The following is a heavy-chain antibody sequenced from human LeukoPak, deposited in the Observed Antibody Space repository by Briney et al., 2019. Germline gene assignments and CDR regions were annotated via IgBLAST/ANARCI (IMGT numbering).Heavy chain of an antibody. CDR3: TTTDHFDY. V-gene: IGHV3-53*01. CDR1: GFTVSSNY. Sequence: PGGSLRLSCAASGFTVSSNYMSWVRQAPGKGLEWVSLIYSGGSTYYADSVKGRFTISRDTAKNTLYLQMNSLRAEDTAVYYCTTTDHFDYWGQRTLVTVSS. D-gene: IGHD1/OR15-1a*01. J-gene: IGHJ4*02. CDR2: IYSGGST.